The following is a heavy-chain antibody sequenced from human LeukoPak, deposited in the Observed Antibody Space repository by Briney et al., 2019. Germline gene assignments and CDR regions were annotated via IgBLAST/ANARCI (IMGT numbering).Heavy chain of an antibody. CDR1: GFTFSTYW. Sequence: PGGSLRLSCAASGFTFSTYWVSWVRQAPGKGLDWVANIKQDGTDKYYVDSVKGRFTISRDNAKNLLYLQMNSLRAEDTAVYYCAREKLDTRGYVDYWGQGTLVTVSS. V-gene: IGHV3-7*01. CDR3: AREKLDTRGYVDY. D-gene: IGHD3-22*01. CDR2: IKQDGTDK. J-gene: IGHJ4*02.